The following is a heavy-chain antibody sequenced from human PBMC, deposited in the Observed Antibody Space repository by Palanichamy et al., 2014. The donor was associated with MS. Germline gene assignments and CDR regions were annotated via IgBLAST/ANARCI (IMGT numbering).Heavy chain of an antibody. V-gene: IGHV2-5*02. CDR3: ARLQFDYGRYYYYGMDV. CDR2: IYWDDDE. J-gene: IGHJ6*02. CDR1: GFSLTTPGVG. Sequence: QITLKESGPALVKPTQTLTLTCTFSGFSLTTPGVGVGWIRQPPGKALEWLTLIYWDDDERYSPSLKNRLTITKDTSKNQVVLTMTNMAPVDTATYYCARLQFDYGRYYYYGMDVWGQGTTVTVS. D-gene: IGHD4-17*01.